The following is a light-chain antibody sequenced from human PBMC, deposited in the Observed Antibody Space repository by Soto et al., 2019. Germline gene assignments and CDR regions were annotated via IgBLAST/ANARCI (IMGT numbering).Light chain of an antibody. Sequence: ALTQPASVSGSPGQSITISCTGTSSDVGGYNYVSWYQQHPGKAPKLMIYEVSNRPSGVSNRFSGSKSGNTASLTISGLQADDEADYYCSSYTSSTTVVFGGGTKVTVL. V-gene: IGLV2-14*01. CDR2: EVS. CDR3: SSYTSSTTVV. CDR1: SSDVGGYNY. J-gene: IGLJ2*01.